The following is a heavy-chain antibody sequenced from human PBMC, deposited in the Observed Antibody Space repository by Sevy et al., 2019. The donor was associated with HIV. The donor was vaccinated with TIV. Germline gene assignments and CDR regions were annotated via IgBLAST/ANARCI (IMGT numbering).Heavy chain of an antibody. CDR1: GFTFRSYS. CDR2: ISISSRNI. J-gene: IGHJ5*02. D-gene: IGHD5-12*01. Sequence: GGSLRLSCAASGFTFRSYSMNWVRQAPGMGLEWVSSISISSRNIYYADSMKGRFTISRDNAKNSLYLQMNSLRAGDTALYYCARETPEGYEPWGQGTLVTVSS. CDR3: ARETPEGYEP. V-gene: IGHV3-21*04.